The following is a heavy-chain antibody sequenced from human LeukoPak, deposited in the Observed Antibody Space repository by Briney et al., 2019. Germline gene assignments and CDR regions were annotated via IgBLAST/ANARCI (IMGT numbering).Heavy chain of an antibody. CDR3: ARRAGDYSHPYDY. Sequence: GGSLRLSCAASGFNFGSYSMTWVRQAPGKGLEWVSFIYSGGSTHYSDSVKGRFTISRDNSKNTLYLQMNSLRAEDTAVYYCARRAGDYSHPYDYWGQGTLVTVSS. CDR2: IYSGGST. D-gene: IGHD3-22*01. J-gene: IGHJ4*02. V-gene: IGHV3-53*01. CDR1: GFNFGSYS.